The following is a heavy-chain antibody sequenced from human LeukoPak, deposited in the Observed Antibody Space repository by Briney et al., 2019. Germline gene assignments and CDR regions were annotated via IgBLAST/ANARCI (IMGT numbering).Heavy chain of an antibody. CDR2: IKEDGSRE. CDR1: GFTFSTYW. V-gene: IGHV3-7*01. J-gene: IGHJ1*01. Sequence: GGSLRLSCAASGFTFSTYWMTWVRQAPGKGLEWVANIKEDGSREYYVDSVKGRFTISRDNAKNSLYPQMDSLTAEDTAVYYCARDSPGYGAYVSWGQGTLVSVSP. CDR3: ARDSPGYGAYVS. D-gene: IGHD5-12*01.